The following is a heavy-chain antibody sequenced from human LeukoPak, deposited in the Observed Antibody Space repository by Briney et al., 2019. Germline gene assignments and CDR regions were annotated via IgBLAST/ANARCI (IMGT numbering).Heavy chain of an antibody. CDR2: INHSGST. CDR1: GGSFSGYY. Sequence: SETLSLTCAVYGGSFSGYYWSWIRQPPGKGLEWIGEINHSGSTNYNPSLKSRVTISVDTSKNRFSLKLSSVTAADTAVYYCARVNTVTTPGHYFDYWGQGTLVTVSS. J-gene: IGHJ4*02. D-gene: IGHD4-17*01. V-gene: IGHV4-34*01. CDR3: ARVNTVTTPGHYFDY.